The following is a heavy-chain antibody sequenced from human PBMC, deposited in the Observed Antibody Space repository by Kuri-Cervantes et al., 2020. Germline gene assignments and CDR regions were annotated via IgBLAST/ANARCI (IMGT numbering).Heavy chain of an antibody. Sequence: ASVKVSCKASGYTFTSYYMHWVRQAPGQGLEWMGIINPSGGSTSYAQKFQGRVTITADESTSTAYMELSSLRSEDTAVYYCARRYCSSTSCYHNWFDPWGQGTLVTVSS. CDR3: ARRYCSSTSCYHNWFDP. J-gene: IGHJ5*02. V-gene: IGHV1-46*01. CDR1: GYTFTSYY. D-gene: IGHD2-2*01. CDR2: INPSGGST.